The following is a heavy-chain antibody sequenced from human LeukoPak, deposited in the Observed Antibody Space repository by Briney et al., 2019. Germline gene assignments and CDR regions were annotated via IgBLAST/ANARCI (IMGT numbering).Heavy chain of an antibody. J-gene: IGHJ5*02. Sequence: GGSLRLSCATSGFSFSNAWMDWVRQAPGKGLEWVGRIRSNSDGGTIDYAAPVKGRFTLSRDDSKTTLYLQMNSLQTEDTAVYYCATDFYDSTWGQGTLVTVSS. CDR3: ATDFYDST. CDR1: GFSFSNAW. CDR2: IRSNSDGGTI. D-gene: IGHD3-22*01. V-gene: IGHV3-15*07.